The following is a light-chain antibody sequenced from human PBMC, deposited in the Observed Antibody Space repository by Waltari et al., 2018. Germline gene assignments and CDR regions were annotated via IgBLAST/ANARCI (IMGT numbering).Light chain of an antibody. J-gene: IGLJ2*01. CDR2: EVS. CDR3: SSYADNRRVA. CDR1: SSDVGGYDF. Sequence: QSALTQPPSASGSPGQSVTISCTGTSSDVGGYDFVPWYQQHPGKAPNLMIYEVSERPSGVPDRFSGSKSGNTASLTVSGLQAEDEADYYCSSYADNRRVAFGGGTKLTVL. V-gene: IGLV2-8*01.